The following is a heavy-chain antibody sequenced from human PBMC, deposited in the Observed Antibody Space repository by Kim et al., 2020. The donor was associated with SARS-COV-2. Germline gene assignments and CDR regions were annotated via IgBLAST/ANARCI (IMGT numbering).Heavy chain of an antibody. J-gene: IGHJ4*02. V-gene: IGHV1-3*01. CDR3: ARDGRSVDYYFDY. CDR2: IDVANTNT. Sequence: ASVKVSCKASGYTFTSCCLHWVRQAPGQSLEWMGWIDVANTNTHYSENFQGRVTISRDTSATTVYIELSSLRSEDTAVYYCARDGRSVDYYFDYWGQGTLVTVSS. CDR1: GYTFTSCC.